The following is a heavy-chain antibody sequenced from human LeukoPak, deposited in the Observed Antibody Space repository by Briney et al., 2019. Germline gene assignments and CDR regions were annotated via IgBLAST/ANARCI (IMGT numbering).Heavy chain of an antibody. Sequence: SVKVSCKASGGTFSSYAISWVRQAPGQGLEWMGGIIPIFGTANYAQKFQGRVTTTADESTSTAYMELSSLRSEDTAVYYCAREGVDTAMVINWFDPWGQGTLVTVSS. J-gene: IGHJ5*02. V-gene: IGHV1-69*13. D-gene: IGHD5-18*01. CDR3: AREGVDTAMVINWFDP. CDR1: GGTFSSYA. CDR2: IIPIFGTA.